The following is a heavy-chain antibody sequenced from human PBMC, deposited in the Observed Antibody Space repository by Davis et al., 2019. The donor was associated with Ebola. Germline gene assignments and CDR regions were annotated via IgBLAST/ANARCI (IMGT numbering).Heavy chain of an antibody. CDR3: ARGGIVVVVAPTLYYGMDV. CDR1: GGSFSGYY. CDR2: INHSGST. V-gene: IGHV4-34*01. J-gene: IGHJ6*02. Sequence: MPGGSLRLSCAVYGGSFSGYYWSWIRQPPGKGLEWIGEINHSGSTNYNPSLKSRVTISLDTSKNQFSLKLSSVTAADTAVYYCARGGIVVVVAPTLYYGMDVWGQGTTVTVSS. D-gene: IGHD2-15*01.